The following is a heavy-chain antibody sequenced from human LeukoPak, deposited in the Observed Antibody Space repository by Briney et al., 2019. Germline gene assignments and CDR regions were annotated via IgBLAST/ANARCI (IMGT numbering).Heavy chain of an antibody. D-gene: IGHD5-18*01. V-gene: IGHV4-30-2*01. Sequence: PSQTLSLTCAVSGGSISSGGYSWSWIRQPPGKGLEWIGYIYHSGSTYYNPSLKSRVTISVDRSKNQFSLKLSSVTAADTAVYYCARYWAGYSYAVDYWGQGTLVTVSS. CDR3: ARYWAGYSYAVDY. CDR1: GGSISSGGYS. CDR2: IYHSGST. J-gene: IGHJ4*02.